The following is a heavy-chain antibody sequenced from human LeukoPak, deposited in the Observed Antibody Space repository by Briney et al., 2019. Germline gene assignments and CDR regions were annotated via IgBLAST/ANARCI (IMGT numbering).Heavy chain of an antibody. Sequence: GGSLRLSCAASRFTFSSYGMHWVRQAPGKGLEWVAVISYDGSNKYYADSVKGRFTISRDNSKNTLYLQMNSLRAEDTAVYYCAKDRIGYGDYIGWFDPWGQGTLVTVSS. J-gene: IGHJ5*02. V-gene: IGHV3-30*18. CDR3: AKDRIGYGDYIGWFDP. CDR2: ISYDGSNK. D-gene: IGHD4-17*01. CDR1: RFTFSSYG.